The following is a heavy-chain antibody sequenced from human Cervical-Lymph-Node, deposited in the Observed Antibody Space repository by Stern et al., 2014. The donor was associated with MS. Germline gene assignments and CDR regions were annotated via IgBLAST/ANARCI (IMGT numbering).Heavy chain of an antibody. CDR3: TRALRIADRPSPGGHWFDP. Sequence: QVQLQQSGAGVEKPGASVKVSCKASGYIFTDYYLHWVRQAPGQGLEWLGRINPKSGGTSYAQSFQGRVTLTRDTSITTAYMDLSRLTSDDTAVYYCTRALRIADRPSPGGHWFDPWGQGTLVIVSS. J-gene: IGHJ5*02. CDR2: INPKSGGT. CDR1: GYIFTDYY. V-gene: IGHV1-2*02. D-gene: IGHD6-6*01.